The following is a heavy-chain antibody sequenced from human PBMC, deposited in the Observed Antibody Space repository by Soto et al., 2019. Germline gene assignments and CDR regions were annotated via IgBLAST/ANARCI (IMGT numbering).Heavy chain of an antibody. Sequence: GGSLRLSCAASGFTFSNAWMNWVRQAPGKGLEWAGRIKSKIDGGTTDFADSVKGRFAISRDDSKDMTYMQMNSLKTEDTAVYYCTTDSLFTTTLVRFDRWGHGTLVTVSS. CDR3: TTDSLFTTTLVRFDR. V-gene: IGHV3-15*07. CDR2: IKSKIDGGTT. D-gene: IGHD1-1*01. J-gene: IGHJ4*01. CDR1: GFTFSNAW.